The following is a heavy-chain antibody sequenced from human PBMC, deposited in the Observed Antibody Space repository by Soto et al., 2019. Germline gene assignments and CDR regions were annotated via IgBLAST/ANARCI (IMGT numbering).Heavy chain of an antibody. CDR2: ISYDGSNK. Sequence: GGGVVQPGRSLRLSCAASGYTFSSYAMHWVRQAPGKGLEWVAVISYDGSNKYYADSVKGRFTISRDNSKNTLYLQMNSLRAEDTAVYYCAREVTAVQPWGMDVWGQGTTVTVSS. D-gene: IGHD1-1*01. CDR1: GYTFSSYA. J-gene: IGHJ6*02. V-gene: IGHV3-30-3*01. CDR3: AREVTAVQPWGMDV.